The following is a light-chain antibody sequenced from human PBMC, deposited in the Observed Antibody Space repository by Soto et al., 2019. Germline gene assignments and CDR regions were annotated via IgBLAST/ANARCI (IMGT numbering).Light chain of an antibody. CDR3: QVFGWQHQGV. V-gene: IGLV6-57*04. CDR1: SGSIASYY. J-gene: IGLJ2*01. CDR2: EYN. Sequence: NFMLTQPHSVSESPGKTVTISCTRSSGSIASYYVQWYQQRPGSAPTTVIYEYNQRPSGVPDRFSGSIDSSSNSASLTISGLEAEGGGGYFLQVFGWQHQGVFGGGTKVTVL.